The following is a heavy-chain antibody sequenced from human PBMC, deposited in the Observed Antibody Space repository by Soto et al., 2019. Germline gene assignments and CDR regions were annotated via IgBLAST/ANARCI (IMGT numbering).Heavy chain of an antibody. CDR2: INHSGST. Sequence: SETLSLTCAVYGGSFSGYYWSWIRQPPGKGLEWIGEINHSGSTNYNPSLKSRVTISVDTSKNQFSLKLSSVTAADTAVYYCARDSGDFWSGYSIDYWGQGTLVTVSS. CDR1: GGSFSGYY. J-gene: IGHJ4*02. CDR3: ARDSGDFWSGYSIDY. D-gene: IGHD3-3*01. V-gene: IGHV4-34*01.